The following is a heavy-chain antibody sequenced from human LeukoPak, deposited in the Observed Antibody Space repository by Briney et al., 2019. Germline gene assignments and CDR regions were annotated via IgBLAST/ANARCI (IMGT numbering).Heavy chain of an antibody. Sequence: SQTLSLTCAVSGGSISSGGYSWSWIRQPPGKGLEWIGYIYHSGSTYYNPSLKSRVTISVDRSKNQFSLKLSSVTAADTAVYYCARGSPGGYGMDVWGQGTTVTVSS. J-gene: IGHJ6*02. CDR3: ARGSPGGYGMDV. V-gene: IGHV4-30-2*01. CDR1: GGSISSGGYS. D-gene: IGHD1-14*01. CDR2: IYHSGST.